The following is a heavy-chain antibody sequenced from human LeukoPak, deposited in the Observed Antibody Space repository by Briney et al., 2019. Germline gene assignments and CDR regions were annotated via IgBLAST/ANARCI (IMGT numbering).Heavy chain of an antibody. J-gene: IGHJ3*02. CDR3: AREFGLRYFDWLLWGAFDI. V-gene: IGHV3-21*01. D-gene: IGHD3-9*01. CDR2: ISSSSSYI. Sequence: PGGSLRLSCAASGFTFSGYSMNRVRQAPGKGLEWVSSISSSSSYIYYADSVKGRFTISRDNAKNSLYLQMNSLRAEDTAVYYCAREFGLRYFDWLLWGAFDIWGQGTMVTVSS. CDR1: GFTFSGYS.